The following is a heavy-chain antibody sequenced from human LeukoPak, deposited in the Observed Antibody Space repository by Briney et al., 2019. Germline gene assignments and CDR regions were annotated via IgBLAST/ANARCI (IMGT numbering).Heavy chain of an antibody. J-gene: IGHJ4*02. Sequence: GGSLRLSCATSGFTFNRFGMHWVRQAPGKGLEWVAVISYDGSNKYYADSVKGRFTISRDNSKNTLYLQMNSLRAEDTAVYYCARVWQDYSGVDYWGQGTLVTVSS. CDR1: GFTFNRFG. V-gene: IGHV3-30*19. CDR3: ARVWQDYSGVDY. D-gene: IGHD2-21*01. CDR2: ISYDGSNK.